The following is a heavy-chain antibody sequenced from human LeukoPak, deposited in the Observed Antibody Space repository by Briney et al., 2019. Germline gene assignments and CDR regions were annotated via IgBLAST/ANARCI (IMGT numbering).Heavy chain of an antibody. CDR1: GFTFSSYG. CDR2: IRYDGSNK. D-gene: IGHD3-22*01. J-gene: IGHJ3*02. Sequence: GGSLRLSCAASGFTFSSYGMHWVRQAPGKGLEWVAFIRYDGSNKYYADSVKGRFTISRDNSKNTLYLQMNSLRAEDTAVYYCANLGITMIDDAFDIWGQGTMVTVSS. CDR3: ANLGITMIDDAFDI. V-gene: IGHV3-30*02.